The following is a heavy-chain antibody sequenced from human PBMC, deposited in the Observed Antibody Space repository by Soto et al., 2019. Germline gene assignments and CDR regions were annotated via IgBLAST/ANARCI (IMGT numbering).Heavy chain of an antibody. Sequence: SETMSLTCAVYGGSLSGYYWSWIRQPPGKGLEWIGEINHSGSTNYNPSLKSRVTISVDTSKNQFSLKLSSVTAADTAVYYCAGRFYDFWSGYPNHYFDYWGQGTLVTVSS. CDR1: GGSLSGYY. D-gene: IGHD3-3*01. CDR3: AGRFYDFWSGYPNHYFDY. J-gene: IGHJ4*02. V-gene: IGHV4-34*01. CDR2: INHSGST.